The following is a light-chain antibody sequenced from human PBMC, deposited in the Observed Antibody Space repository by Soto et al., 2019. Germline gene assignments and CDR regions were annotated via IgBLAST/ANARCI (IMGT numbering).Light chain of an antibody. CDR2: AAS. CDR1: QSISSY. CDR3: QQSYSTLMYT. J-gene: IGKJ2*01. V-gene: IGKV1-39*01. Sequence: DIQITQSPSSLSSSVGDRVTITCRASQSISSYLNWYQQKPAKAPKLLLYAASSLQSGVPSRFSGSGSGTDFTLTISSLQPEDFATYYCQQSYSTLMYTFGQGTKLEIK.